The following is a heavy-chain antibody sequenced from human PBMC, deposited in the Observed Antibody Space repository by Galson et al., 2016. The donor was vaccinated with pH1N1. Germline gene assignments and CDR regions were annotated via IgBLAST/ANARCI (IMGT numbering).Heavy chain of an antibody. V-gene: IGHV1-46*03. CDR2: IDPSSGST. CDR3: ARRYDLDY. CDR1: GYTLSRYY. Sequence: SVKVSCKASGYTLSRYYMHWLRQAPGQGLEWVGIIDPSSGSTTYAQKFQGRVTMTHDTATNTVYMELSSLRSDDTAVYYCARRYDLDYWGQGTLVAVSS. J-gene: IGHJ4*02. D-gene: IGHD1-1*01.